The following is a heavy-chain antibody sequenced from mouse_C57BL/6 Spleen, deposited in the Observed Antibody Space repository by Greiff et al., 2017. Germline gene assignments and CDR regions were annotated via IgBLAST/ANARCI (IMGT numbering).Heavy chain of an antibody. D-gene: IGHD1-1*01. CDR2: ISYDGSN. J-gene: IGHJ1*03. CDR1: GYSITSGYY. CDR3: ASPGTTVVNFDV. V-gene: IGHV3-6*01. Sequence: EVQLQQSGPGLVKPSQSLSLTCSVTGYSITSGYYWNWIRQFPGNKLEWMGYISYDGSNNYNPSLKNRISITRDTSKNQFFLKLNSVTTEDTATYYCASPGTTVVNFDVWGTGTTVTVSS.